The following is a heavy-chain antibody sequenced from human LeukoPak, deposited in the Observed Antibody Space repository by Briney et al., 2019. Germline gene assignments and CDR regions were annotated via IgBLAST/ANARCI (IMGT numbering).Heavy chain of an antibody. CDR1: GFTFSSYG. D-gene: IGHD6-13*01. Sequence: PGGSLRLSCAASGFTFSSYGMHWVRQAPGKGLEWVAVIWYDGSNKYYADSVKGRFTISRDNSKNTLDLQMNSLRAEDTAVYYCAKGGIAAAGRANFDYWGQGTLVTVSS. CDR3: AKGGIAAAGRANFDY. V-gene: IGHV3-33*06. CDR2: IWYDGSNK. J-gene: IGHJ4*02.